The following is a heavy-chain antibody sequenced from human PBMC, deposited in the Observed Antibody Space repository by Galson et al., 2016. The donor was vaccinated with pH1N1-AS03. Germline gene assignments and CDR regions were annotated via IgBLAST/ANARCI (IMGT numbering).Heavy chain of an antibody. J-gene: IGHJ4*02. CDR3: AKVSWGGNSMG. Sequence: SLRLSCAASGVIFSSADMSWVRQAPGKGFQWVSGINGGNGETYYADSVKGRFTISKDKSRNTLILQMNSLTAEDTAVYYCAKVSWGGNSMGWGPGTLVIVSS. CDR1: GVIFSSAD. V-gene: IGHV3-23*01. CDR2: INGGNGET. D-gene: IGHD4-23*01.